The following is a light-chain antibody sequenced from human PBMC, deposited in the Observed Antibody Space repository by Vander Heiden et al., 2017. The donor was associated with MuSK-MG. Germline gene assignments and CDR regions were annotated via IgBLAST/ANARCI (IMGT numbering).Light chain of an antibody. Sequence: GQRVTISCSGTSSNIGSNAVNWYQQLPGTAPQLLIYPYNQRPSGVPDRVSGSKSGTSASLAISGLQSEDEADYYCATWDDSLNGPVFGGGTKLTVL. V-gene: IGLV1-44*01. CDR3: ATWDDSLNGPV. J-gene: IGLJ3*02. CDR1: SSNIGSNA. CDR2: PYN.